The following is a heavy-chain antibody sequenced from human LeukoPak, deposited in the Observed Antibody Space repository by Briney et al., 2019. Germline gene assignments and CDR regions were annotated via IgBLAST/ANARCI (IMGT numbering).Heavy chain of an antibody. CDR3: ARHGLFSYDSSGYYGLHY. D-gene: IGHD3-22*01. CDR1: GGSFSGYY. CDR2: INHSGST. V-gene: IGHV4-34*01. J-gene: IGHJ4*02. Sequence: SETLSLTCAVYGGSFSGYYWSWIRQPPGKGLEWIGEINHSGSTNYNPSLKSRVTISVDTSKNQFSLKLSSVTAADTAVYYCARHGLFSYDSSGYYGLHYWGQGTLVTVSS.